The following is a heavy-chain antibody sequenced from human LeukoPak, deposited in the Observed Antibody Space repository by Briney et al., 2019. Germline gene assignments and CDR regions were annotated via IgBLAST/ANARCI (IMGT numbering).Heavy chain of an antibody. V-gene: IGHV3-23*01. CDR3: AKVSVSSYYDSSAYYYDGLDY. CDR2: ISGGRGYI. CDR1: GFTFSSHA. D-gene: IGHD3-22*01. J-gene: IGHJ4*02. Sequence: AGGSLRLSCAASGFTFSSHAMSWVRRAPGEGLAWVSTISGGRGYIYYADSVQGRFTISRDHPKNTLYLQMNSLRAEDTAVYYCAKVSVSSYYDSSAYYYDGLDYWGQGTLVTVSS.